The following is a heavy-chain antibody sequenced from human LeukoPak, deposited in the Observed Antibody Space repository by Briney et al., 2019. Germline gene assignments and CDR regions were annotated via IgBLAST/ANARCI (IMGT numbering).Heavy chain of an antibody. CDR1: GYSISSGYY. V-gene: IGHV4-38-2*02. CDR3: AREQLGFVGPANY. D-gene: IGHD5-18*01. Sequence: PSETLSLTCAVSGYSISSGYYWGWIRQPPGKGLEWIESIYHSGSTYYNPSLKSRVTISVDTSKNQFSPKLSSVTAADTAVYYCAREQLGFVGPANYWGQGTLVTVSS. CDR2: IYHSGST. J-gene: IGHJ4*02.